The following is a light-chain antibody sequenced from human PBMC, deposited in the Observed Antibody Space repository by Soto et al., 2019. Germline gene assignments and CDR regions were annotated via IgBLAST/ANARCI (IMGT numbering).Light chain of an antibody. V-gene: IGKV3-20*01. J-gene: IGKJ2*01. Sequence: EIVLTQSPGTLSLSPGERATLSCRASQSVSSSDLAWYQQKPGQAPRLLIFVASGRATGIPDRFSGSGSGTDFTLIISRLEPEDFAVYYCQQYGSSPRYTFGQGTKLEIK. CDR1: QSVSSSD. CDR3: QQYGSSPRYT. CDR2: VAS.